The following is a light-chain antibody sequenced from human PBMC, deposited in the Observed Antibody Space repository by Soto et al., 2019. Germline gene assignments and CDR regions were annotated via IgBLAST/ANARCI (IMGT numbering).Light chain of an antibody. CDR1: QSVSSSS. CDR2: GAS. CDR3: QQYGSAPYT. Sequence: EIVLTQSPGTLSLSPGERATLSCRASQSVSSSSLAWYQQKPGQAPRLLIYGASSRAPGIPDRFSGSASGTDFTLTISSLEPEDCAVFYCQQYGSAPYTFVEGTKLEIK. J-gene: IGKJ2*01. V-gene: IGKV3-20*01.